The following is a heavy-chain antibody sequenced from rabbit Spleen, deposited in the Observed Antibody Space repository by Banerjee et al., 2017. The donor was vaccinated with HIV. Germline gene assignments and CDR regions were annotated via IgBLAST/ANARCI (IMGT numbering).Heavy chain of an antibody. V-gene: IGHV1S45*01. CDR1: GFSFSDRDV. CDR3: ARDSSSSFSSYGMDL. CDR2: INTATAKA. Sequence: QEQLEESGGGLVKPEGSLTLTCKASGFSFSDRDVMCWVRQAPGKGLEWIACINTATAKAVYASWAKGRFTISRTSSTTVTLQMTRLTVADTATYFCARDSSSSFSSYGMDLWGQGTLVTVS. D-gene: IGHD1-1*01. J-gene: IGHJ6*01.